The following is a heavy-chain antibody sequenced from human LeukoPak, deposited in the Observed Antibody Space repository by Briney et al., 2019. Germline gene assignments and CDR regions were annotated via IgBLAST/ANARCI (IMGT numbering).Heavy chain of an antibody. CDR1: GYTFTSYY. CDR2: INPSGGST. Sequence: ASVKVSCKASGYTFTSYYMHWVRPAPGQGLEWMGIINPSGGSTSYAQKFQGRVTMTRDTSTSTVYMELSSLRSEDTAVYYCARAVDCSSTSCYTPLDYWGQGTLVTVSS. V-gene: IGHV1-46*01. J-gene: IGHJ4*02. D-gene: IGHD2-2*02. CDR3: ARAVDCSSTSCYTPLDY.